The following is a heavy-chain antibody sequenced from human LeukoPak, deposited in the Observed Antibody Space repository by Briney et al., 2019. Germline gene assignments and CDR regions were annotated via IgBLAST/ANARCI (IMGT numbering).Heavy chain of an antibody. CDR2: ISSSSSYI. CDR3: ARVGATGFDY. J-gene: IGHJ4*02. Sequence: GGSLRLSCAASGFTFSSYSMNWVRQAPGKGLEWVSSISSSSSYIYYADSVKGRFTISRDNAKNSLYLQKNSLRAEDTAVYYCARVGATGFDYWGQGTLVTVSS. V-gene: IGHV3-21*01. CDR1: GFTFSSYS. D-gene: IGHD5-12*01.